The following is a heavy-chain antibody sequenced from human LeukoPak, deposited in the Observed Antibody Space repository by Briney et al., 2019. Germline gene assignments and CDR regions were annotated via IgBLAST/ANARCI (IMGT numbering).Heavy chain of an antibody. CDR2: IYYSGST. Sequence: SETLSLTCTVSGGSISSYYWSWIRQPPGKGLEWIGYIYYSGSTNYNPSLKSRVTISVDTSKNQFSLKLSSVTAADTAVYYCARDSASTGYMNAFDIWGQGTMVTVSS. V-gene: IGHV4-59*12. CDR1: GGSISSYY. D-gene: IGHD3-22*01. CDR3: ARDSASTGYMNAFDI. J-gene: IGHJ3*02.